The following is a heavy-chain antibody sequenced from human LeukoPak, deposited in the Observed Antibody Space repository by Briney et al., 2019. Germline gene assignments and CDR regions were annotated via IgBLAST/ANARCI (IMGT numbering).Heavy chain of an antibody. V-gene: IGHV3-11*04. CDR1: GFTFSDYY. CDR3: AQKRSRGWIFNDAFDI. D-gene: IGHD6-19*01. J-gene: IGHJ3*02. Sequence: PGGSLRLSCAASGFTFSDYYMSWIRQAPGKGLEWVSYIGGSGATIYYADSVKGRFTISRDNAKNSLYLQMNSLRAEDTAVYYCAQKRSRGWIFNDAFDIWGQGTMVTVSS. CDR2: IGGSGATI.